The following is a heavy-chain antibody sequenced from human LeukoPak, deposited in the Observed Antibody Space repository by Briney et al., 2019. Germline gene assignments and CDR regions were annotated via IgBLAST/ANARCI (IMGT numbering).Heavy chain of an antibody. Sequence: SETLPLTCAVFGGSISSSIYYWGYIRQPPGKGLEWIGSIYYSGSTYYNPSLKSRVTISVDTSKNQFSLKLSSVTAADTAVYYCTFTMVRGVVGPDAFDIWGQGTMVTVSS. D-gene: IGHD3-10*01. CDR3: TFTMVRGVVGPDAFDI. CDR2: IYYSGST. V-gene: IGHV4-39*01. CDR1: GGSISSSIYY. J-gene: IGHJ3*02.